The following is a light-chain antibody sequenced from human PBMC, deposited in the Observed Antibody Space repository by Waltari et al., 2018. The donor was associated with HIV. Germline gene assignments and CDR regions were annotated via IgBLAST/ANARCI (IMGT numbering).Light chain of an antibody. CDR2: KAS. J-gene: IGKJ4*01. CDR1: QSITSW. CDR3: QQYKSYYALT. Sequence: DIQMTQSPSTLAASVGDTVTITCRASQSITSWLAWYQQKPGEAPKLLIYKASTLENGVPSRFSGSESGTEFTLTISGLQPDDFATYYCQQYKSYYALTSGGGTKVEMK. V-gene: IGKV1-5*03.